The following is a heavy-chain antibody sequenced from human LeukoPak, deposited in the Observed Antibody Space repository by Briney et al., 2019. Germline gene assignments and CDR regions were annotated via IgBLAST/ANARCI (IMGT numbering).Heavy chain of an antibody. CDR3: ARDPSSGYQLLPFDY. Sequence: GGSLRLSCAASGSTFSSYAMHWVRQAPGKGLEWVAVISYDGSNKYYADSEKGRFTISRDNSKNTLYLQMNSLRAEDTAVYYCARDPSSGYQLLPFDYWGQGTLVTVSS. V-gene: IGHV3-30*04. CDR2: ISYDGSNK. CDR1: GSTFSSYA. D-gene: IGHD2-2*01. J-gene: IGHJ4*02.